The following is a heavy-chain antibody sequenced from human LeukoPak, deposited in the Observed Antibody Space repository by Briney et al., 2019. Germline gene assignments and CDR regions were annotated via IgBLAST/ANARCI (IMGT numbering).Heavy chain of an antibody. D-gene: IGHD3-22*01. J-gene: IGHJ4*02. Sequence: GSLRLSCAASGFTFSSYGMHWVRQAPGKGLEWVAVIWYDGSNKYYADSVKGRFTISRDNSKNTLYLQMNSLRAEDTAVYYCARDADYYDSSGYSGYFDYWGQGTLVTVSS. CDR1: GFTFSSYG. V-gene: IGHV3-33*01. CDR3: ARDADYYDSSGYSGYFDY. CDR2: IWYDGSNK.